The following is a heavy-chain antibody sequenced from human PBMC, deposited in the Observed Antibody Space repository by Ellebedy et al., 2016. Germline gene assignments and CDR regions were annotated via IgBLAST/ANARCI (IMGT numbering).Heavy chain of an antibody. Sequence: GESLKISXAASGFTFSSYWMGWVRQAPGKGLEWVANIKEDGSEKYYVDSVKGRFTISRDNAKNSLYLQMNSLRAEDTAVYYCARHGYFCFDHWGQGILVTVSS. J-gene: IGHJ5*02. D-gene: IGHD3-9*01. CDR1: GFTFSSYW. CDR2: IKEDGSEK. CDR3: ARHGYFCFDH. V-gene: IGHV3-7*01.